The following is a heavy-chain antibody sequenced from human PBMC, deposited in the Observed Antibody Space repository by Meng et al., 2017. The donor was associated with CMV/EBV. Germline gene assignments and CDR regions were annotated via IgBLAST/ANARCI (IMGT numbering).Heavy chain of an antibody. CDR1: GFTFSSYG. V-gene: IGHV3-30*02. D-gene: IGHD3-10*01. Sequence: GESLKISCAASGFTFSSYGMHWVRQAPGKGLEWVAFIRYDGSNKYYADSVKGRFTISRDNSKNTLYLQMNSLRAEDTAVYYCAKAAYRFGKFFSYFDYWGQGTLVTVSS. CDR2: IRYDGSNK. J-gene: IGHJ4*02. CDR3: AKAAYRFGKFFSYFDY.